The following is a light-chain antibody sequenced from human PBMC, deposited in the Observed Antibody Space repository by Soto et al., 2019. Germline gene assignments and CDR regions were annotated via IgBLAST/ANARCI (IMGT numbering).Light chain of an antibody. CDR1: SSDVGGYNY. CDR2: EVT. V-gene: IGLV2-8*01. CDR3: SSYAGSNTSV. Sequence: QSALTQPPSASGSPGQSVTISCTGTSSDVGGYNYVSWYQQHPGKALKLLIYEVTKRPSGVPDRFYGSKSGNTASLTVSGLQAEDEADYFCSSYAGSNTSVFGTGTKVTV. J-gene: IGLJ1*01.